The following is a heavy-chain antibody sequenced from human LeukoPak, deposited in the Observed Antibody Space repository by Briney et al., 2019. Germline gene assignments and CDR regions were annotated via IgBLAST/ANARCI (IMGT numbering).Heavy chain of an antibody. CDR1: GYTFTTYG. CDR3: ARDRIRGFDWLLSRFDY. CDR2: ISAYNGNT. Sequence: ASVKVSCKASGYTFTTYGISCVRQSPGQRLEYRGWISAYNGNTNYAQKLQGRVTMTTDTSTSTAYMELRSLRSDDTAVYYCARDRIRGFDWLLSRFDYWGQGTLVTVSS. D-gene: IGHD3-9*01. V-gene: IGHV1-18*01. J-gene: IGHJ4*02.